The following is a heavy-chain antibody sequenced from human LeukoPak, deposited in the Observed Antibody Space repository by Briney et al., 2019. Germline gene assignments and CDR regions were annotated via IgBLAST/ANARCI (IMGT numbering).Heavy chain of an antibody. D-gene: IGHD7-27*01. J-gene: IGHJ4*02. Sequence: SETLSLTCTVSGGSISSYYWSWIRQPPGKGLEWIGYIYYSGSTNYNPSLKSRVTISVDTSKNQFSLKLNSVTAADTAVYYCARDLWGLDSWGQGTLVTVSS. CDR1: GGSISSYY. CDR2: IYYSGST. CDR3: ARDLWGLDS. V-gene: IGHV4-59*12.